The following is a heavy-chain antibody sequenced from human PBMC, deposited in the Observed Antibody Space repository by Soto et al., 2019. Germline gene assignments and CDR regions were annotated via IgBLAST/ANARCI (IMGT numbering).Heavy chain of an antibody. CDR1: GASFSGYY. CDR3: ARRFSGTGRYFDY. CDR2: INHSGST. V-gene: IGHV4-34*02. D-gene: IGHD1-1*01. J-gene: IGHJ4*02. Sequence: QVQLQQWGAGLLKPSETLSLSCAVYGASFSGYYWNWIRQPPGKGLEWIGEINHSGSTNDSPSLKTRVTISVDTAKKQFSLRVSSVTAADTAVYSCARRFSGTGRYFDYWGQGTLVTVSS.